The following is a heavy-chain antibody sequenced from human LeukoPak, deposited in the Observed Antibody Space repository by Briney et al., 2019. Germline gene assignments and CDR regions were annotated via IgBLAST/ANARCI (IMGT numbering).Heavy chain of an antibody. CDR2: IKRETDGGTI. CDR3: TTDRYYDNSELQFQH. CDR1: GFTLNNAW. J-gene: IGHJ1*01. V-gene: IGHV3-15*01. Sequence: GSLRLSCAASGFTLNNAWMSWVRQAPGKGLEWLGRIKRETDGGTIDYAAPVKGRFTISRDDSRNTLYLQMDSLKIEDTAVHYCTTDRYYDNSELQFQHWGQGTLVTVSS. D-gene: IGHD3-22*01.